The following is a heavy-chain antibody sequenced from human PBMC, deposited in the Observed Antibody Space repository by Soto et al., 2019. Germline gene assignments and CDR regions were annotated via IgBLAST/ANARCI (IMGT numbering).Heavy chain of an antibody. CDR3: ARDREYYYDSSGCFDY. CDR2: ISYDGRNK. J-gene: IGHJ4*02. D-gene: IGHD6-19*01. CDR1: GFTFSNYA. Sequence: VQLVESGGGVVQPGKSLRLSCAASGFTFSNYAMHWVRQAPGKGLEWVAAISYDGRNKYYTDSVKGRFTISRDNSKNSLYLQMNGLRAEDTYVYYCARDREYYYDSSGCFDYWGQGALVTVSS. V-gene: IGHV3-30*04.